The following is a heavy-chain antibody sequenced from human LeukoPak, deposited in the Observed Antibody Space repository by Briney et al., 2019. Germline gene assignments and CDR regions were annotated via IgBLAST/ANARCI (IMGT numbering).Heavy chain of an antibody. CDR3: AKDTSGSTSYSYYYGMDV. D-gene: IGHD5-12*01. Sequence: GGSLRLSCAPSGFTFSSFAMSSIPHAPGKGLEWVSAISGSGAGTYYADSVNGRFTISRDNSKNTLYLQMNSLRAEDTAVYYCAKDTSGSTSYSYYYGMDVWGQGTTVTVSS. J-gene: IGHJ6*02. CDR1: GFTFSSFA. V-gene: IGHV3-23*01. CDR2: ISGSGAGT.